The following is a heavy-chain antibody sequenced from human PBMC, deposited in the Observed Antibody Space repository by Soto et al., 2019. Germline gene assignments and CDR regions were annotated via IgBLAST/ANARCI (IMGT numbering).Heavy chain of an antibody. J-gene: IGHJ4*02. D-gene: IGHD6-19*01. V-gene: IGHV3-15*07. CDR3: ATVPYGSGPT. Sequence: EMQLVQSGGGLVKPGGSLRLSCVASRFNFSAAWLNWIRQATGKGLEWVGRIKPKSEGETADYTAPVRGRFTISRDDSQNALQLQMDSLKTEDTAVYYCATVPYGSGPTWGLGVLVTVSS. CDR2: IKPKSEGETA. CDR1: RFNFSAAW.